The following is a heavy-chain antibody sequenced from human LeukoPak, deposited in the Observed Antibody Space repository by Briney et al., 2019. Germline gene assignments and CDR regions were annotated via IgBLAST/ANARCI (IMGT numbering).Heavy chain of an antibody. CDR2: IGTGTSTV. D-gene: IGHD7-27*01. V-gene: IGHV3-48*01. CDR1: GFNFTSYT. CDR3: VRDKDWGFDS. J-gene: IGHJ4*02. Sequence: GGSLRLSCAASGFNFTSYTMNWVRQAPGKGLEWVSHIGTGTSTVGYADSIKGRFTISRDNAKNSVDLQMSSLRVDDSAVYYCVRDKDWGFDSWGQGDLVTVSS.